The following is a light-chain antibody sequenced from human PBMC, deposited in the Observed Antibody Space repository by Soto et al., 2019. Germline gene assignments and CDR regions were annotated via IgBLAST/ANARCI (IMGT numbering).Light chain of an antibody. J-gene: IGKJ5*01. CDR2: DAS. CDR3: QQYNSYPIP. V-gene: IGKV1-5*01. CDR1: QSISSW. Sequence: DIQMTQSPATLSASVADRLTITCRASQSISSWLAWYQQKPGKAPKLLIYDASSLESGVPSRFSGSGSGTDFTLTISSLQPEDFATYYCQQYNSYPIPFGQGTRLEIK.